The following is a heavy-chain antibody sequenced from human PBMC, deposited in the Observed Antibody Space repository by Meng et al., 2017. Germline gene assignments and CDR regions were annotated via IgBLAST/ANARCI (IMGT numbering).Heavy chain of an antibody. CDR3: ASLNYYDSSVDY. Sequence: LSLTCAASGFTFSSYAMHWVRQAPGKGLEWVAVISYDGSNKYYADSVKGRFTISRDNSKNTLYLQMNSLRAEDTAVYYCASLNYYDSSVDYWGQGTLVTVSS. V-gene: IGHV3-30*01. J-gene: IGHJ4*02. CDR2: ISYDGSNK. D-gene: IGHD3-22*01. CDR1: GFTFSSYA.